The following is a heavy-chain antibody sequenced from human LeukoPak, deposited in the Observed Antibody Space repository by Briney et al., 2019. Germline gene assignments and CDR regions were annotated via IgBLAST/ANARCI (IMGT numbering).Heavy chain of an antibody. Sequence: ASVKVSCKASGYTFTGYYMHWVRQAPGKGLEWMGWINPNSGGTNYAQKFQGRVTMTRDTSISTAYMELSRLRSDDTAVYYCARGIVGATTSEDYWGQGTLVTVSS. J-gene: IGHJ4*02. CDR2: INPNSGGT. CDR1: GYTFTGYY. CDR3: ARGIVGATTSEDY. D-gene: IGHD1-26*01. V-gene: IGHV1-2*02.